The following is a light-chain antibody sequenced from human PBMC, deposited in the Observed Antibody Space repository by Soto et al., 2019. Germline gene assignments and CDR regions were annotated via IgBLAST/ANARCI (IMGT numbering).Light chain of an antibody. CDR2: NAS. V-gene: IGKV1-5*03. J-gene: IGKJ1*01. CDR3: QHYNSYRT. Sequence: DIQMTQSPSTLSGSVGDRVTITCRASQTISSWLAWYQQKPGKAPKLLIYNASTLKSGVPSRFSGSGSGTEFTLTISSLQLDDFATYYCQHYNSYRTFGQGTKVDIK. CDR1: QTISSW.